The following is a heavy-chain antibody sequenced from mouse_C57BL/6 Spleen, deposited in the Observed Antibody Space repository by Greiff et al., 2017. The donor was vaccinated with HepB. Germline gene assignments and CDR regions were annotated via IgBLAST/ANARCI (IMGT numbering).Heavy chain of an antibody. D-gene: IGHD4-1*01. CDR2: IDPETGGT. Sequence: QVQLQQSGAELVRPGASVTLSCKASGYTFTDYEMHWVKQTPVHGLEWIGAIDPETGGTAYNQKFKGKAILTADKSSSTAYMQLSSLTSEDSAVYFCAREGTGTRFAYWGQGTLVTVSA. V-gene: IGHV1-15*01. J-gene: IGHJ3*01. CDR1: GYTFTDYE. CDR3: AREGTGTRFAY.